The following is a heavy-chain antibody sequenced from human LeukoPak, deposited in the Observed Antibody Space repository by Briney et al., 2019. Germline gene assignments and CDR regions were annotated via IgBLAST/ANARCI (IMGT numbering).Heavy chain of an antibody. J-gene: IGHJ4*02. V-gene: IGHV3-23*01. Sequence: GGSLRLSCAASGLTFSNYAMNWVRQASGKGLEWVSGITDSGRKTYYADSVKGRFSITRDNSRNTVYLQMSDLRAEDTAVYYCAKITKATTPNYWGQGTLVTVSS. CDR2: ITDSGRKT. CDR3: AKITKATTPNY. CDR1: GLTFSNYA. D-gene: IGHD3-10*01.